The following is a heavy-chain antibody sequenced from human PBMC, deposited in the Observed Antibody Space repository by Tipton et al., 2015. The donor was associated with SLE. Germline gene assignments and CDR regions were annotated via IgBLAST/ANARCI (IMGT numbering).Heavy chain of an antibody. CDR1: GGSISRGGNY. V-gene: IGHV4-31*03. Sequence: TLSLTCTVSGGSISRGGNYWNWIRQHPGKGLEWIGYIYYTGSTDYNPSLKSRVTMSVDRSKNQFSLRLTSVTAADTAVYYCATELFRGYTSGWGPDYWGQGTLVTVSS. D-gene: IGHD6-19*01. CDR3: ATELFRGYTSGWGPDY. J-gene: IGHJ4*02. CDR2: IYYTGST.